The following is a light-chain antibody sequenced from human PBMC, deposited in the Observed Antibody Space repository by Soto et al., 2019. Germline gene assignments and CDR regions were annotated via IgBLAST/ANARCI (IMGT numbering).Light chain of an antibody. CDR1: SSDVGGYNY. Sequence: QSALTQPASVSGSPGQSITISCTGTSSDVGGYNYVSWYQHHPGKAPKLIIYDVSNRPSGVSNRFSASKSDNTASLTISGLKAEDEADYYCSSYSTNSPVLLGGGTKVTVL. J-gene: IGLJ2*01. CDR2: DVS. CDR3: SSYSTNSPVL. V-gene: IGLV2-14*03.